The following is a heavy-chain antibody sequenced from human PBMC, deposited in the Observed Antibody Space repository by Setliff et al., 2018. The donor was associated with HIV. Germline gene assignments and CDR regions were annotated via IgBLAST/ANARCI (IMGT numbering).Heavy chain of an antibody. Sequence: PGGSLRLSCVASGFTFNSYWMYWVRQAPGKGLVCVSRVNNDGTDTIYADSVKGRFTISRDNAKNSLYLQMNSLRAEDTALYYCARDWGTMVRGDNWSDPWGQGTLVTVSS. J-gene: IGHJ5*02. CDR2: VNNDGTDT. CDR1: GFTFNSYW. V-gene: IGHV3-74*01. CDR3: ARDWGTMVRGDNWSDP. D-gene: IGHD3-10*01.